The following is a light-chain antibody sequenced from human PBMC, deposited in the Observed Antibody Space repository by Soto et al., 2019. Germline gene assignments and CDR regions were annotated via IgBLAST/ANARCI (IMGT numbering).Light chain of an antibody. CDR1: QSISSW. J-gene: IGKJ1*01. CDR3: QQYKSYWT. V-gene: IGKV1-5*01. Sequence: DIQMTQSPSTLSASVGDRVTITCRASQSISSWLAWYQQKPGKAPKLLIYDASSLESGVPSRFSGSGSGTEFTLTISSLQPYDFATYYCQQYKSYWTFGQGTKVDIK. CDR2: DAS.